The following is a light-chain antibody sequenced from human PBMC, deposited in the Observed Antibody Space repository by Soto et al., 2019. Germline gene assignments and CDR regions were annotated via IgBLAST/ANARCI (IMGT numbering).Light chain of an antibody. CDR2: GVS. J-gene: IGLJ3*02. CDR3: CSFAGGFTWV. V-gene: IGLV2-11*01. Sequence: QSVLTQPRSGSGSPGQSVTISCTGTSSDVGGYNYVSWYQHHPGKAPKLMIYGVSERPSGVPDRFSGSKSGNTASLTISGLQAEDEADYYCCSFAGGFTWVFGGGTKLTVL. CDR1: SSDVGGYNY.